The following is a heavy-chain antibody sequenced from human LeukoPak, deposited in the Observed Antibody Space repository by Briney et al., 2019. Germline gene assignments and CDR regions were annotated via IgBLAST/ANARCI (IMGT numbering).Heavy chain of an antibody. D-gene: IGHD1-26*01. CDR1: GFTFSRYS. CDR3: AKYVGATTAHVFDY. J-gene: IGHJ4*02. V-gene: IGHV3-23*01. Sequence: GGSLRLSCAASGFTFSRYSMNWVRQAPGKGLEWVSAISGSGGSTYYADSVKGRFTISRDNSKNTLYLQMNSLRAEDTAVYYCAKYVGATTAHVFDYWGQGTLVTVSS. CDR2: ISGSGGST.